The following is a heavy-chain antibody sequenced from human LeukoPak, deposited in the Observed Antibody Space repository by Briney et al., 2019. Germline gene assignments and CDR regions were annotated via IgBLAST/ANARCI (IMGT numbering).Heavy chain of an antibody. CDR2: IKQDGSEK. CDR3: ARGFLEWLLSQPRFDY. CDR1: GFTFSSYW. D-gene: IGHD3-3*01. V-gene: IGHV3-7*01. J-gene: IGHJ4*02. Sequence: GGSLRLSCAASGFTFSSYWMSWVRQAPGKGLGWVANIKQDGSEKYYVDSVKGRFTISRDNAKNSLYLQMNSLRAEDTAVYYCARGFLEWLLSQPRFDYWGQGTLVTVSS.